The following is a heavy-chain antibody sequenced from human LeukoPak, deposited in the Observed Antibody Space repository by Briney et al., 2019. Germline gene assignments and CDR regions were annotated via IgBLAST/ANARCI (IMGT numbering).Heavy chain of an antibody. CDR1: GYTFTGYY. CDR3: ARGRGYNYGHEGSVDF. J-gene: IGHJ4*02. CDR2: INPNSGGT. D-gene: IGHD5-18*01. V-gene: IGHV1-2*02. Sequence: ASVKVSCKASGYTFTGYYMHWVRQAPGQGLEWMGWINPNSGGTNYAQKFQGRVTMTRDTSISTAYMELSRLGSDDTAVYYCARGRGYNYGHEGSVDFWGQGTLVTVSS.